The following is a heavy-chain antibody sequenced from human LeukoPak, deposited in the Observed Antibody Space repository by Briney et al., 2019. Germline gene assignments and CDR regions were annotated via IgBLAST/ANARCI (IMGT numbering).Heavy chain of an antibody. D-gene: IGHD5-24*01. J-gene: IGHJ4*02. CDR1: GYTFTSYD. Sequence: ASVKVSCKASGYTFTSYDINWLRQATGQGPEWMGWMNPNSGATGYAQKFQGRVTMTRSTSINTAYMELSSLRSEDTAVYYCARGGRRWLQSYYFDYWGQGTLVTVSS. CDR2: MNPNSGAT. CDR3: ARGGRRWLQSYYFDY. V-gene: IGHV1-8*01.